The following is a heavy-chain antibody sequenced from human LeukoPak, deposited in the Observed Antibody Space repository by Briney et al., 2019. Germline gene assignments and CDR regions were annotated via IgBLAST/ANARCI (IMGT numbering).Heavy chain of an antibody. CDR2: IYYSGST. D-gene: IGHD1-7*01. CDR3: ARDNWNYGSSMDV. J-gene: IGHJ6*02. V-gene: IGHV4-59*01. Sequence: SETLSLTCTVSGGSISSYYWSWIRQPPGKGLEWIGYIYYSGSTNYNPSLKSRVTISVDTSKNQFTLKLSSVTAADSAVYYCARDNWNYGSSMDVWGQGTTVTVSS. CDR1: GGSISSYY.